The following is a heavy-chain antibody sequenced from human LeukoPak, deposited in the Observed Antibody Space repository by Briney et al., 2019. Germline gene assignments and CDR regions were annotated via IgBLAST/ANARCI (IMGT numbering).Heavy chain of an antibody. J-gene: IGHJ4*02. V-gene: IGHV3-48*03. D-gene: IGHD2-21*01. Sequence: PGGSLRLSCAASGFTFSSYDMHWVRQAPAQGLECFSYISSTGSTIYYADSVKGRFTISRDNAKNSLYLQLNSMRAVDPAVYYCARDGSPVWFLDYWGQGTLVTVSS. CDR1: GFTFSSYD. CDR2: ISSTGSTI. CDR3: ARDGSPVWFLDY.